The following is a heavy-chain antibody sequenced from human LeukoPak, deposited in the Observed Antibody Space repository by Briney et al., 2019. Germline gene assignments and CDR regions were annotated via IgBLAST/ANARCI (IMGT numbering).Heavy chain of an antibody. CDR2: ISGSGGST. CDR1: GFTFSSYA. V-gene: IGHV3-23*01. Sequence: GGSLRLSCAASGFTFSSYAMSWVRQAPGKGLEWVSAISGSGGSTYYADSVKGRFTISRDNSKNTLYLQMNSLRAEDTAVYYCANRPYSSSWYSTHWGQGTLVTVSS. D-gene: IGHD6-13*01. CDR3: ANRPYSSSWYSTH. J-gene: IGHJ4*02.